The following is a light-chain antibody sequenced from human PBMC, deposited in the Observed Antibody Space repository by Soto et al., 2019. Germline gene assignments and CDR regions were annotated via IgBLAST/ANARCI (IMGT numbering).Light chain of an antibody. CDR1: QSVSSN. CDR3: QQYNDWPLT. Sequence: ERVMTQSPATLSVSPGERATLSCRASQSVSSNLAWYQQKRGQAPRLLIYGASTRATGISDRFSGSGSGTEFTLTISSLQSEDFAVYYGQQYNDWPLTFGGGTMVEIK. J-gene: IGKJ4*01. CDR2: GAS. V-gene: IGKV3-15*01.